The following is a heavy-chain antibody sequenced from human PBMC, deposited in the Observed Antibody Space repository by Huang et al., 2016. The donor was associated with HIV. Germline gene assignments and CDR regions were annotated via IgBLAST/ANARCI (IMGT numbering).Heavy chain of an antibody. Sequence: QVQLVQSGAEVKKPGASVKVSCKASGYTFTSYGISWVRQAPGQVLDWVAWSSAYNGNPNYAQTLQGRVTMRTDTSTSTADIELRSLGSDDTAVYYCARGGFIAVAGTTGGAFDIWGQGTMVTVSS. CDR2: SSAYNGNP. D-gene: IGHD6-19*01. V-gene: IGHV1-18*04. CDR1: GYTFTSYG. J-gene: IGHJ3*02. CDR3: ARGGFIAVAGTTGGAFDI.